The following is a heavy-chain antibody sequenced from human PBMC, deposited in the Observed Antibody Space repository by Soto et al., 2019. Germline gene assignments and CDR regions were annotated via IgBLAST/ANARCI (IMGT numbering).Heavy chain of an antibody. CDR3: ARDYRGVPGAFDI. J-gene: IGHJ3*02. D-gene: IGHD2-8*01. CDR2: IYYSGST. Sequence: QVQLQESGPGLVKPSQTLSLTCTVSGGSISSGGYYWSWIRQHPGKGLEWIGYIYYSGSTYYNPSLKRRVTISVDTSKNQFSLKLSSVTAADTAVYYCARDYRGVPGAFDIWGQGTMVTVSS. V-gene: IGHV4-31*03. CDR1: GGSISSGGYY.